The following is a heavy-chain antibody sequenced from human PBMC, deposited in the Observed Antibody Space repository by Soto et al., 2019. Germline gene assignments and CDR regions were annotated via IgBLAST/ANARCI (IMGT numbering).Heavy chain of an antibody. CDR2: VSTNGRST. CDR3: AKDRAFNYFYGMDV. J-gene: IGHJ6*02. D-gene: IGHD3-10*01. V-gene: IGHV3-23*01. CDR1: GLAFGNYA. Sequence: GGSLRLSCRASGLAFGNYAMNWVRQVPGRGLEWVAGVSTNGRSTYYADSVRGRFTISRDNSKITVYLQMNSLRAEDTAVYYCAKDRAFNYFYGMDVWGQGTTVTVSS.